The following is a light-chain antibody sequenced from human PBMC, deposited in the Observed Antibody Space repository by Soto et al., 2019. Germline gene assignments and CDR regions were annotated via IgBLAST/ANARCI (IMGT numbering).Light chain of an antibody. J-gene: IGLJ1*01. Sequence: QSVLTRPPSGSGVQGQRVTIFCTGSSSNIGAGHDVHWYQQLPGKAPTLLIYADHNRPSGVPDRFSGSKSGTSASLAIAGLQAEDEADYYCQSYDSSLSAYVFASGTKVTVL. CDR3: QSYDSSLSAYV. CDR1: SSNIGAGHD. V-gene: IGLV1-40*01. CDR2: ADH.